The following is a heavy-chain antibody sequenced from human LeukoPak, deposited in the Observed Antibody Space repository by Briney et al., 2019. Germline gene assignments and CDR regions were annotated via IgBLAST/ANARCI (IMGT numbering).Heavy chain of an antibody. J-gene: IGHJ6*02. CDR1: GGSFSGYY. CDR3: ARDDFGTYGMDV. V-gene: IGHV4-34*09. CDR2: IYYSGST. D-gene: IGHD3-3*01. Sequence: ASETLSLTCAVYGGSFSGYYWSWIRQPPGKGLEWIGYIYYSGSTYYNPSLKSRVPISVDTSKNQFSLKLSSVTAADTAVYYCARDDFGTYGMDVWGQGTTVTVSS.